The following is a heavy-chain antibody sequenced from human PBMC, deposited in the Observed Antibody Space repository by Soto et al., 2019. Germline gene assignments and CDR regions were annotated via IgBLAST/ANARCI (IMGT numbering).Heavy chain of an antibody. J-gene: IGHJ4*02. CDR3: ARRGYGMYFDY. V-gene: IGHV3-64*01. Sequence: EVQLVESGGGLVQPGGSRKPPGAASGFTSGSYAMHWVRQAPGRGLEYVSVISGNGDSTYYANSVKGRFTISRDNSKNTLYLQMGSLRAEDMAVYYCARRGYGMYFDYWGQGTLVTVSS. CDR1: GFTSGSYA. D-gene: IGHD3-10*01. CDR2: ISGNGDST.